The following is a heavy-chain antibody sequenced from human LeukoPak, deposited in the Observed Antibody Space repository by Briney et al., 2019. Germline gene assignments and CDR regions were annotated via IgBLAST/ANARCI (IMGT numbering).Heavy chain of an antibody. CDR3: ARGQVQFDY. J-gene: IGHJ4*02. Sequence: SETLSLTCTVSGGSISSSTYPWGWIRQPPGKGLEWIGSIYYSGNTYYKSSLKSRVTISEDTSKNQFSLKLRSVTAADTAVYYCARGQVQFDYWGQGILVTVSS. V-gene: IGHV4-39*01. CDR2: IYYSGNT. D-gene: IGHD4/OR15-4a*01. CDR1: GGSISSSTYP.